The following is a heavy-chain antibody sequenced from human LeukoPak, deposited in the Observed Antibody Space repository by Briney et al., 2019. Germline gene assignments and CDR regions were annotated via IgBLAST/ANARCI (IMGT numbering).Heavy chain of an antibody. D-gene: IGHD3-10*01. Sequence: GGSLRLSCAASGFTFDDYGMTWVRQAPGKGLEWVSGINWNGVSTGYADSVKGRFTISRDNAKNSLYLQMNSLRAEDTALYYCARSPRIIIVRGLISYYYYMDIWGKGTTVTVSS. CDR1: GFTFDDYG. V-gene: IGHV3-20*04. J-gene: IGHJ6*03. CDR3: ARSPRIIIVRGLISYYYYMDI. CDR2: INWNGVST.